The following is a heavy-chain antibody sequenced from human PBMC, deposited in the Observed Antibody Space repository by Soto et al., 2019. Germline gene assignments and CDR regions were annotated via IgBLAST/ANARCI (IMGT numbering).Heavy chain of an antibody. V-gene: IGHV4-39*01. Sequence: SETLSLTCTVSGGSISSSSYYWGWIRQPPGKGLEWIGSIYYSGSTYYNPSLKSRVTISVDTSKNQFSLKLSSVTAADTAVYYCARHNGGSGSYYSYYYYYGMDVWGQGTTVTVSS. J-gene: IGHJ6*02. CDR3: ARHNGGSGSYYSYYYYYGMDV. CDR2: IYYSGST. D-gene: IGHD3-10*01. CDR1: GGSISSSSYY.